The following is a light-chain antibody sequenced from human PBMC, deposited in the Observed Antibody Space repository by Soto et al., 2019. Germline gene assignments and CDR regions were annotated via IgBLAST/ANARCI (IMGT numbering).Light chain of an antibody. V-gene: IGLV1-47*01. Sequence: QSVLTQPPSASGTPGQRVTISCSGSSSNIGSNYVYWYRQLPGTAPNVLIYRNDERPSGVPDRFSGSKSGSSASLAISGLRSEDEADYYCSEWDDSLSGPVFGRGTKLTVL. CDR2: RND. CDR3: SEWDDSLSGPV. J-gene: IGLJ3*02. CDR1: SSNIGSNY.